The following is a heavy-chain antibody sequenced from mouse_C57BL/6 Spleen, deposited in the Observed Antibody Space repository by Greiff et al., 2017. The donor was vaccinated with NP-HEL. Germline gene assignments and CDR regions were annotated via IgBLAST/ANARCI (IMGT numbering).Heavy chain of an antibody. Sequence: ESGPGLVKPSQSLSLTCSVTGYSITSGYYWNWIRQFPGNKLEWMGYISYDGSNYYNPSLKNRISITRDTSKNQFFLKLNSVTTEDTATYYCARDSWDGYFDVWGTGTTVTVSS. D-gene: IGHD4-1*01. CDR2: ISYDGSN. V-gene: IGHV3-6*01. CDR1: GYSITSGYY. CDR3: ARDSWDGYFDV. J-gene: IGHJ1*03.